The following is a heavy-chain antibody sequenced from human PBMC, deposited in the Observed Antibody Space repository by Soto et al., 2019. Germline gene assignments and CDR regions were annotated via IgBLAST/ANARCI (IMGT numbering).Heavy chain of an antibody. CDR3: ARVIRVGHYDFWSGYYETTYYYYYMDV. V-gene: IGHV4-34*01. D-gene: IGHD3-3*01. CDR2: INHSGST. J-gene: IGHJ6*03. CDR1: GGSFSGYY. Sequence: SETLSLTCAVYGGSFSGYYWSWIRQPPGKGLEWIGEINHSGSTNYNPSLKSRVTISVDTSKNQFSLKLSSVTAADTAVYYCARVIRVGHYDFWSGYYETTYYYYYMDVWGKGTTVTVSS.